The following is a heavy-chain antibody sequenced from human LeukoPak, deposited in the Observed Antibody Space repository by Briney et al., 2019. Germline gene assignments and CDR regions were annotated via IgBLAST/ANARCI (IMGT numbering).Heavy chain of an antibody. CDR1: GFTFSSYG. D-gene: IGHD6-13*01. CDR2: IRYDGNNK. J-gene: IGHJ3*02. Sequence: PGGSLRLSCAASGFTFSSYGMHWVRQAPGKGLEWVAFIRYDGNNKYYADSVKGRFTISRDNSKNTPYLQMNSLRTEDTAVYYCAVGGGYSSSWYTPFDIWGQGTMVTVSS. V-gene: IGHV3-30*02. CDR3: AVGGGYSSSWYTPFDI.